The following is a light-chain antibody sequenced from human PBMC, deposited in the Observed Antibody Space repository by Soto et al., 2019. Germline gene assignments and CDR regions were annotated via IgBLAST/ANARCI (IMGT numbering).Light chain of an antibody. Sequence: EIVMTQSPATLSVSPGERATLSCRASQSDSSNLAWYQQKPGQAPRLIIYGASTRDTGIPARFSGSGAGTEFTLTASSLQSEDLAVYYCQQYNNWPPYTFGQGTKREIK. J-gene: IGKJ2*01. CDR2: GAS. V-gene: IGKV3-15*01. CDR1: QSDSSN. CDR3: QQYNNWPPYT.